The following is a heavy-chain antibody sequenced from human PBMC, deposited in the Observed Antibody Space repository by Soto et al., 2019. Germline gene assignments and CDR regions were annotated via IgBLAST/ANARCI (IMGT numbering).Heavy chain of an antibody. CDR3: ARDRGAVAA. Sequence: EVQLVESGGGLVQPGGSLRISCTASGFSLSNYEMNWVRQAPGQGLQWVSYINGRGTSTYYADSVEGRITISRDNAKNSLYLQMNSLRAEDTGVYYCARDRGAVAAWGQGTQVTVSS. CDR2: INGRGTST. V-gene: IGHV3-48*03. CDR1: GFSLSNYE. J-gene: IGHJ5*02. D-gene: IGHD6-19*01.